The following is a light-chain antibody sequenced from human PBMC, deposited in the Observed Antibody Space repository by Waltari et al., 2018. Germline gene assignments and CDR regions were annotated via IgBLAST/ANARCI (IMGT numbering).Light chain of an antibody. Sequence: DIQMTQSPSNLSASGGARVTMSCRASQRIGTRVAWYQHKPGKAPKLLIYHASILESGVPSRFIGSGSGTEFTLTISSLQPDDFATYYCQQYDTYTYTFGQGTKLEI. CDR1: QRIGTR. V-gene: IGKV1-5*01. J-gene: IGKJ2*01. CDR2: HAS. CDR3: QQYDTYTYT.